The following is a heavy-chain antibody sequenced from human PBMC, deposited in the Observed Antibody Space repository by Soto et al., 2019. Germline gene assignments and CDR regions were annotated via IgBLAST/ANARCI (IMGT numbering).Heavy chain of an antibody. CDR2: SIPILGRA. J-gene: IGHJ4*02. CDR3: VIDLGYFDF. Sequence: QVQLVQSGTEVKKPGSSVAVSCQASAGTFNNHSVSWVRQAPGQGLEWMGRSIPILGRADYSQKFQGRLTLTVDKSTSTADMELSSLTSEDTAVYYCVIDLGYFDFWGQGTLVTVSS. V-gene: IGHV1-69*02. CDR1: AGTFNNHS. D-gene: IGHD2-15*01.